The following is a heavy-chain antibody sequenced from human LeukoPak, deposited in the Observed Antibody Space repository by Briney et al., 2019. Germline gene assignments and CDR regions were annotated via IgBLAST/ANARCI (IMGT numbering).Heavy chain of an antibody. CDR1: GYLYSICW. D-gene: IGHD2-15*01. Sequence: RGVSLTLLCRASGYLYSICWMSWLRQSRGEARVWVANIKKDGSETLYVDSGKGRFTISRDNAKNSLYLQMNSLRAEDTAVYYCAGASVVGGFDYWGQGTLVTVSS. CDR2: IKKDGSET. V-gene: IGHV3-7*01. CDR3: AGASVVGGFDY. J-gene: IGHJ4*02.